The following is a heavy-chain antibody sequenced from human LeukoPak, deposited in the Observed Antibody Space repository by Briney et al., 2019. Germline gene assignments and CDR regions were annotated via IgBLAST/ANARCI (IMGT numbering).Heavy chain of an antibody. CDR3: ARDTIAAAGPDY. Sequence: SETLSLTCTVSGGTISSYYWNWIRQPPGKGLEWIGYIYYSGSTNYNPSLKSRVTISVDTSKNQFSLKLSSVTAADTAVYYCARDTIAAAGPDYWGQGTLVTVSS. D-gene: IGHD6-13*01. CDR1: GGTISSYY. CDR2: IYYSGST. V-gene: IGHV4-59*01. J-gene: IGHJ4*02.